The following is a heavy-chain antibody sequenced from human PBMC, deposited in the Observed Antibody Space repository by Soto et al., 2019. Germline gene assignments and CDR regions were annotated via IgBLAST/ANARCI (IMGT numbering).Heavy chain of an antibody. CDR3: ARGGYDTSGQTFIGWGPDC. D-gene: IGHD3-22*01. J-gene: IGHJ4*02. CDR1: GVSITSGSYY. Sequence: HVQLQESGPGPVTPSQTLSLSCTVSGVSITSGSYYWTWVRQSPGKGLEWIGYRYYSGNTYYNPSLNGRATISVDTSNTQYSLKMTSVTAADPAVYYCARGGYDTSGQTFIGWGPDCWGQGTLVTVAS. CDR2: RYYSGNT. V-gene: IGHV4-30-4*01.